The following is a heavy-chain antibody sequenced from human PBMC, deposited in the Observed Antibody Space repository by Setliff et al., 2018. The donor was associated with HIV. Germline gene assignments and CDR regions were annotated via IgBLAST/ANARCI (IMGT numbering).Heavy chain of an antibody. CDR3: ARDTERLGRLWPDY. V-gene: IGHV3-21*01. J-gene: IGHJ4*02. D-gene: IGHD5-18*01. CDR1: GLNFSTYV. Sequence: GGSLRLSCAASGLNFSTYVVNWVRQAPGKGLEWVSSISFSTTYIYYADSVKGRFTISRDNAKNSLYLHMSSLRAEDTAVYYCARDTERLGRLWPDYWGQGTLVTVSS. CDR2: ISFSTTYI.